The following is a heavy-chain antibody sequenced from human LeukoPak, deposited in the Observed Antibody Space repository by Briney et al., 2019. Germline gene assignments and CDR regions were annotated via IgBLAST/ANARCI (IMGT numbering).Heavy chain of an antibody. CDR2: ISSSSSYI. D-gene: IGHD6-13*01. J-gene: IGHJ6*02. Sequence: PGGSLRLSCAASGFTFSSYSMNWVRQAPGKGLEWVSSISSSSSYIYYADSVKGRFTISRDNAKNSLYLQMNSLRAEDTAVYYCARDRIAAAGTIDYYYGMDVWGQGTTVTVSS. CDR1: GFTFSSYS. CDR3: ARDRIAAAGTIDYYYGMDV. V-gene: IGHV3-21*01.